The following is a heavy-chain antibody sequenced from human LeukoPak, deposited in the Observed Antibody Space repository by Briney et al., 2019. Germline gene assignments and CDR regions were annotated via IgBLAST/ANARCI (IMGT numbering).Heavy chain of an antibody. Sequence: KSGGSLRLSCAASGSTFSDYYMSWIRQAPGKGLEWVSYISSSGSTIYYADSVKGRFTISRDNAKNSLYLQMNSLRAEDTAVYYCARDNGGSGSYYDAPLDYWGQGTLVTVSS. CDR1: GSTFSDYY. D-gene: IGHD3-10*01. CDR3: ARDNGGSGSYYDAPLDY. V-gene: IGHV3-11*01. CDR2: ISSSGSTI. J-gene: IGHJ4*02.